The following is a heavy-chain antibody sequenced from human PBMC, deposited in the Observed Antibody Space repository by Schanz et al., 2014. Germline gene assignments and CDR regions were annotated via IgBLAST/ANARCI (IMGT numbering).Heavy chain of an antibody. D-gene: IGHD1-26*01. J-gene: IGHJ2*01. V-gene: IGHV3-30*03. CDR2: VSSDGNND. CDR1: GFTFSTHA. Sequence: VQLVESGGGVVQPGRSLRLSCAASGFTFSTHAMHWVRQAPGKGLEWVALVSSDGNNDYYTDSVKGRFTISRDNAKNSLFLHMNSLRAEDTAVYYCARNRGSGGQNWYFDLWGRGTLVTVSS. CDR3: ARNRGSGGQNWYFDL.